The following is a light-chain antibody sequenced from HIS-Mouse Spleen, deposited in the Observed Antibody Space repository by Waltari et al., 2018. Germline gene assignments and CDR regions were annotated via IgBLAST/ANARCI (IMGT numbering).Light chain of an antibody. CDR2: AAS. CDR3: QQSYSTPFT. Sequence: DIQMTQSPSSLSASVGDRVTLTCRASQSISSYLTWYQQKPGKAPKLLIYAASSLQSGVPSRFSGSGSGTEFTLTISSLQPEDFATYYCQQSYSTPFTFGPGTKVDIK. V-gene: IGKV1-39*01. CDR1: QSISSY. J-gene: IGKJ3*01.